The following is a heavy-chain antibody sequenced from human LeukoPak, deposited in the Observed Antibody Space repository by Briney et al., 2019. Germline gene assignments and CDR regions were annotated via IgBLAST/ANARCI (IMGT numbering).Heavy chain of an antibody. J-gene: IGHJ4*02. D-gene: IGHD3-3*01. Sequence: SETLSLTCAVSGGSISSSSYYWGWIRQPPGKGLEWIGSIYYSGSTYYNPSLKSRVTISVDTSKNQFSLKLSSVTAADTAVYYCARSETYYDFWSGYRGFVDYWGQGTLVTVSS. V-gene: IGHV4-39*07. CDR1: GGSISSSSYY. CDR3: ARSETYYDFWSGYRGFVDY. CDR2: IYYSGST.